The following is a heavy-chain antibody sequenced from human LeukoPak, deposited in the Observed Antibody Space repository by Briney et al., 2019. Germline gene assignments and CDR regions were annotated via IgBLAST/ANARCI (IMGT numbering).Heavy chain of an antibody. Sequence: PSETLSLTCTVSGGSISSSSYYWGWIRQPPGKGLEWIGSIYYSGSTYYNPSLKSRVTISVDTSKNQFSLKLSSVTAADTAVYYCAKDLESSSSWYVPGPIDYWGQGTLVTVSS. CDR3: AKDLESSSSWYVPGPIDY. V-gene: IGHV4-39*07. CDR2: IYYSGST. D-gene: IGHD6-13*01. CDR1: GGSISSSSYY. J-gene: IGHJ4*02.